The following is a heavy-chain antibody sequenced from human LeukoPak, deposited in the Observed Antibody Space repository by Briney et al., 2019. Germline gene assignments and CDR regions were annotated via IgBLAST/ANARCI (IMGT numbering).Heavy chain of an antibody. J-gene: IGHJ4*02. CDR3: ARSPKSQLQWLAYYFDS. V-gene: IGHV3-30*03. Sequence: QPGGSLRLSCAASGFTVSRDYMSWVRQAPGKGLEWVAVISYDGSNKYYADSVKGRFTISRDNSKNTLYLQTNSLRDEDTAVYHCARSPKSQLQWLAYYFDSWGQGTLVTVSS. CDR1: GFTVSRDY. CDR2: ISYDGSNK. D-gene: IGHD6-19*01.